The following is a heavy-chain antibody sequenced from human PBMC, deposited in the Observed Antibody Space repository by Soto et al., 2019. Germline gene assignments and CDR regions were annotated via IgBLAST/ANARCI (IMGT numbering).Heavy chain of an antibody. CDR2: IWYDGSNK. V-gene: IGHV3-33*01. CDR3: ARVSITRIVVDPVGY. D-gene: IGHD3-22*01. CDR1: GFSFSSYG. J-gene: IGHJ4*02. Sequence: PGGSLRLSCAAPGFSFSSYGMHWVRQAPGKGLEWVAVIWYDGSNKYYADPVTGRFTISRDNSKNTLYLQMNSLRAEDTAVYFCARVSITRIVVDPVGYWGQGTLVTVSS.